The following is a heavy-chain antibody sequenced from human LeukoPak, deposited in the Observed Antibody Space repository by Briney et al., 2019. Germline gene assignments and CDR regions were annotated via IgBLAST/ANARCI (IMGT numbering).Heavy chain of an antibody. D-gene: IGHD6-19*01. CDR2: INHSGST. Sequence: PSETLSLTCAVYGGSFSGYYWSWIRQPPGKGLEGIGEINHSGSTNYHPSLKTRLTISVHTSKNQFSLKLSSVTAPDTAVYYCARGLGIASGWYRVYYFDYGGQGPLATVSS. V-gene: IGHV4-34*01. CDR3: ARGLGIASGWYRVYYFDY. J-gene: IGHJ4*02. CDR1: GGSFSGYY.